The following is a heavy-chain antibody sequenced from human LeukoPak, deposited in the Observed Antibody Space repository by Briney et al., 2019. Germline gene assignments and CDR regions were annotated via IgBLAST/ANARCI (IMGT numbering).Heavy chain of an antibody. D-gene: IGHD3-10*01. CDR2: IKQDGSGK. CDR1: GFTFGDHA. Sequence: PGRSLRLSCTVTGFTFGDHAMSWVRQAPGKGLEWVANIKQDGSGKYYVDSVKGRFTISRDNSKNTLYLQMNSLRAEDTAVYYCARGRLSGSGSYREEYYFDYWGQGTLVTVSS. J-gene: IGHJ4*02. CDR3: ARGRLSGSGSYREEYYFDY. V-gene: IGHV3-7*01.